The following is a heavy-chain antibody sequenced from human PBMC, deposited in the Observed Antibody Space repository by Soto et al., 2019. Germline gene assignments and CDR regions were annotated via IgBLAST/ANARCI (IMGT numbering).Heavy chain of an antibody. CDR1: GFTFSNVW. CDR3: TTLLHQPRGS. D-gene: IGHD2-2*01. CDR2: NKSKTDGGTT. J-gene: IGHJ4*02. V-gene: IGHV3-15*07. Sequence: EVQLVESGGGLVKPGESLRLSCEASGFTFSNVWMSWVRQAPGKGLEWVGRNKSKTDGGTTDYAAPVKGRFTISRDDSGNTLYLQMNSLKTEDTAVYYCTTLLHQPRGSWGQGTLVTVSS.